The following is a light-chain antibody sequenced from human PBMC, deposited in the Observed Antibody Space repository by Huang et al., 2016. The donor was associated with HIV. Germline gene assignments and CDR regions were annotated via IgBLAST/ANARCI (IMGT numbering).Light chain of an antibody. CDR1: QSIGTY. CDR2: DAS. CDR3: QQRSNWPLT. Sequence: EIVLTQSPVTLSLSPGGRATLSCRASQSIGTYLAWYQQRTGQAPRLLIYDASNRATGIPARFSGSGSGTDFTLTISSLDPEDFAVYYCQQRSNWPLTFGGGTKVEIK. J-gene: IGKJ4*01. V-gene: IGKV3-11*01.